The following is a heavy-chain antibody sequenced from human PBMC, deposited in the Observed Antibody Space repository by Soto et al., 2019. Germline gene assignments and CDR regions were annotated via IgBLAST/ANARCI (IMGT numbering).Heavy chain of an antibody. CDR2: INTLSTAI. V-gene: IGHV3-11*01. D-gene: IGHD6-19*01. CDR1: GFTFNDYY. CDR3: ARRLQWQLRPLDS. J-gene: IGHJ4*02. Sequence: GGSLRLSCEGSGFTFNDYYMTWIRQAPGKGLEWVAYINTLSTAIYYADSVKGRFTISRDNAKNSLYLQMNGLRAEDTATHYCARRLQWQLRPLDSWGRGTLVTVSS.